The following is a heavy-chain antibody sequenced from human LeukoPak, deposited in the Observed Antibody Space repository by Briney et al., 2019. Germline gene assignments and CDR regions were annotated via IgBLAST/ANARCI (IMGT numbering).Heavy chain of an antibody. CDR2: IYTSGST. D-gene: IGHD6-13*01. J-gene: IGHJ1*01. V-gene: IGHV4-4*07. Sequence: SETLSLTCTVSGGSISSYYWSWIRQPAGKGLEWIGRIYTSGSTNYNPSLKSRVTMSVDMSKNQFSLKLSSVTAADTAVYYCAGIAAAGHAEYFQHWGQGTLVTVSS. CDR3: AGIAAAGHAEYFQH. CDR1: GGSISSYY.